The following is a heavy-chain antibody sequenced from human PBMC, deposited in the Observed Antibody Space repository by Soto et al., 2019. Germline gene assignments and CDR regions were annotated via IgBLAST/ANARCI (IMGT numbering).Heavy chain of an antibody. CDR2: IHQSGNA. Sequence: PXETLSLTCAFQVVPFSRYYWTCIRHPPGKWLEWIGEIHQSGNANYNPSLKSRLSMSVDTSKNQFSLKLTSVTAADTATYYCAGDNVVVNPIRYYHYGIEVLGQVTTVNVSS. D-gene: IGHD2-15*01. CDR3: AGDNVVVNPIRYYHYGIEV. V-gene: IGHV4-34*01. J-gene: IGHJ6*01. CDR1: VVPFSRYY.